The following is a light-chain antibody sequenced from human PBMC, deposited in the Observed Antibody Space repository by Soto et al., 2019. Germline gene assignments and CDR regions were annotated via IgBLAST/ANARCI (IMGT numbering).Light chain of an antibody. CDR1: SSYIGDYNF. CDR3: CSYAGSYTLV. J-gene: IGLJ2*01. Sequence: SVLTQPRSVSGSPGQSVTISCTGTSSYIGDYNFVSWYQQHPDKAPKLIIYDVTKRPSGVPDRFSGSKSGSTASLTISGLQAEDEADYYCCSYAGSYTLVFGGGTKVTVL. CDR2: DVT. V-gene: IGLV2-11*01.